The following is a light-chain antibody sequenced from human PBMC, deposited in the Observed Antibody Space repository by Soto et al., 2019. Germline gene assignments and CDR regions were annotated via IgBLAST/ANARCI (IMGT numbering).Light chain of an antibody. CDR1: QSVSSSY. Sequence: EIVLTQSPGTLSLSPGERATLSCRASQSVSSSYLAWYQQKPGQAPRLLIYGASSRATGIPDRFSGSGSGTDFTLTISRLEPGDFAVYYCQQYGSSHPWTFGQGTKVDIK. J-gene: IGKJ1*01. V-gene: IGKV3-20*01. CDR2: GAS. CDR3: QQYGSSHPWT.